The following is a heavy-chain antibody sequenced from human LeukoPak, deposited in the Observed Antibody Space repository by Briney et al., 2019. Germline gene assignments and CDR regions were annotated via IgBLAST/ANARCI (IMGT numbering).Heavy chain of an antibody. D-gene: IGHD5-18*01. CDR2: IRYDGSNK. Sequence: PGGSLRLSCAASGFTFSSYGMHWVRQAPGKGLEWVAFIRYDGSNKYYADSVKGRFTISRDNSKNTLYLQMNSLRAEDTAVYYCAKDQGIQLWLQYFDYWGQGTLVTVSS. CDR1: GFTFSSYG. CDR3: AKDQGIQLWLQYFDY. J-gene: IGHJ4*02. V-gene: IGHV3-30*02.